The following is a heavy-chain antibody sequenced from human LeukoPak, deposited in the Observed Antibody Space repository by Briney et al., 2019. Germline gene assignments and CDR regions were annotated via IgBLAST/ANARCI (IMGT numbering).Heavy chain of an antibody. Sequence: GGSLRLSCAASGFTFSSYTMHWVRQAPGKGLEWVAVISYDGINKYYADSVKGRFTISRDNSKNTLYLQMDSLRVEDTAVYYCARPGSGGSLDYWGQGTLVTVSS. J-gene: IGHJ4*02. CDR1: GFTFSSYT. CDR3: ARPGSGGSLDY. D-gene: IGHD2-8*02. V-gene: IGHV3-30-3*01. CDR2: ISYDGINK.